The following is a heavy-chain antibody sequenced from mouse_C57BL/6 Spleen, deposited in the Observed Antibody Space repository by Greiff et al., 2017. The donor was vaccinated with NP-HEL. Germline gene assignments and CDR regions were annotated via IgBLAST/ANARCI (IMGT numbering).Heavy chain of an antibody. CDR1: GFTFSSYT. Sequence: DVKLVESGGGLVKPGGSLKLSCAASGFTFSSYTMSWVRQTPEKRLEWVATISGGGGNTYYPDSVKGRFTISRDNAKNTLYLQMSSLRSEDTALYYCARRTFYGNYYAMDYWGQGTSVTVSS. D-gene: IGHD2-1*01. V-gene: IGHV5-9*01. J-gene: IGHJ4*01. CDR2: ISGGGGNT. CDR3: ARRTFYGNYYAMDY.